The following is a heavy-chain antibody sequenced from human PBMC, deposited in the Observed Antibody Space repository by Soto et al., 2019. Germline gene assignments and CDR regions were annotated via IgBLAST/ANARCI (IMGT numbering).Heavy chain of an antibody. V-gene: IGHV4-39*01. J-gene: IGHJ5*02. CDR2: LYYAGNT. CDR1: GASPSSTGRF. Sequence: SETLSLTCAVSGASPSSTGRFWGWIRQPPGKGLEWIGSLYYAGNTYYNPSLKSRVTISVDPSKNQFSLKLTSVTAADTAIYYCATYITGLINWFDPWGQGTLVTVSS. D-gene: IGHD3-10*01. CDR3: ATYITGLINWFDP.